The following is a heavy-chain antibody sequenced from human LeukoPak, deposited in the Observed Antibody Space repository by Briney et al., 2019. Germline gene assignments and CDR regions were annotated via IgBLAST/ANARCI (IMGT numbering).Heavy chain of an antibody. CDR3: ERVITMIVEQGAFDY. CDR2: ISSSSTYL. CDR1: GFTYSSYS. Sequence: GGSMRLLCAVSGFTYSSYSMIWVRQSPGKALEGVSSISSSSTYLYYAGSVKGRFTISRDNAKNSLYLQMNSLKAEDTAVYFGERVITMIVEQGAFDYWGQGTLVTVSS. V-gene: IGHV3-21*01. J-gene: IGHJ4*02. D-gene: IGHD3-22*01.